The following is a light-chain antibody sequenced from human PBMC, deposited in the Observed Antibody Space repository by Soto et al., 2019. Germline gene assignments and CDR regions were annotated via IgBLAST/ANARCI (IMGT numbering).Light chain of an antibody. J-gene: IGKJ4*01. CDR3: QQRSNWPLT. CDR1: QSFSSY. CDR2: NAS. V-gene: IGKV3-11*01. Sequence: IVLTQSPATLSLSPGERATLACRASQSFSSYLAWYQQKRGQAPSLLIYNASNRATGIQARFSGSGSGTDFTLTISSLEPEDCAVYYCQQRSNWPLTFGGGNKVEIK.